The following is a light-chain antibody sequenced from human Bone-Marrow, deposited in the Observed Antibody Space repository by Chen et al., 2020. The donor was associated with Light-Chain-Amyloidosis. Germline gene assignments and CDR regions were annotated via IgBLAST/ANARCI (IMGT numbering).Light chain of an antibody. V-gene: IGLV2-23*02. J-gene: IGLJ1*01. Sequence: QSALTQAASVSGSPGQSTTISCTGTSSDIGDYYLVSWYQHHPGKAPKLLIYEVTKRPSGVSNRFSGSKSGNTASLTISGLQAEDEADYYCCSYVGGYSFVFGTGTRVTVL. CDR2: EVT. CDR1: SSDIGDYYL. CDR3: CSYVGGYSFV.